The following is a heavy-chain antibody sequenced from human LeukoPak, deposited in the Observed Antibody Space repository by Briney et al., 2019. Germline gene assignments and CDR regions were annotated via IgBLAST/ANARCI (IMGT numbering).Heavy chain of an antibody. CDR3: ARKARASGYYYYMDV. Sequence: KPSETLSLTCTVSGGSISSYYWSWIRQPPGKGLEWIGYIYYSGSTNYNPSLKSRVAISVDTSKNQFSLKLSSVTAADTAVYYCARKARASGYYYYMDVWGKGTTVTVSS. CDR1: GGSISSYY. CDR2: IYYSGST. V-gene: IGHV4-59*01. J-gene: IGHJ6*03. D-gene: IGHD1-26*01.